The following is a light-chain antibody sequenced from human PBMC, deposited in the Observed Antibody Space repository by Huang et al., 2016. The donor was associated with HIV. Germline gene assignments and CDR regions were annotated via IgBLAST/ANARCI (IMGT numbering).Light chain of an antibody. Sequence: EIVLTQSPATLSLSPGERATLSCRASQSVSSYLAWYQQKPGQAPRLLIYDASNRATGSPARCSGSGAGTDFTRTISSLEPEDFAVYYCQQRSNWPGTFGQGTKVEIK. CDR3: QQRSNWPGT. CDR2: DAS. V-gene: IGKV3-11*01. J-gene: IGKJ1*01. CDR1: QSVSSY.